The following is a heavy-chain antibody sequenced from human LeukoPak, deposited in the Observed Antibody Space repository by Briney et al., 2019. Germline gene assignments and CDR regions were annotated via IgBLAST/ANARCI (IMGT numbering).Heavy chain of an antibody. V-gene: IGHV4-28*05. J-gene: IGHJ4*02. D-gene: IGHD6-25*01. Sequence: SDTLSLTCAVSGYSISSSNWWGWIRQPPGKGLEWIGYIYYSGSIYYIPSLKSRVTMSVDTSKNQFSLKLSSVTAADTAVYYCARSSGTGTFSYWGQGTLVTVSS. CDR2: IYYSGSI. CDR1: GYSISSSNW. CDR3: ARSSGTGTFSY.